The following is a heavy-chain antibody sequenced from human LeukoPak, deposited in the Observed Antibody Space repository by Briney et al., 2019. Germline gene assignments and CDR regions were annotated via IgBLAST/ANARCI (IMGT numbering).Heavy chain of an antibody. J-gene: IGHJ4*02. CDR1: GGSFSGYY. CDR3: ARAKSTVSTYFDS. V-gene: IGHV4-34*01. Sequence: PSETLSLTCAVHGGSFSGYYWAWIRQPPGKGLEWIGEINPGGTTNYHPSLKRRVTISADTSKSQFSLELRSVTAADTAVFYWARAKSTVSTYFDSWGQGSLVTVSS. D-gene: IGHD4-17*01. CDR2: INPGGTT.